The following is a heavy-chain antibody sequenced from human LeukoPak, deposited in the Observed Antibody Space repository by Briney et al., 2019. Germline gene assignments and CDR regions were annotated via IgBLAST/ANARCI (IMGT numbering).Heavy chain of an antibody. CDR2: MNPNSGNT. D-gene: IGHD2-2*02. CDR1: GYIFTSYD. Sequence: ASVKVSCKASGYIFTSYDINWVRQATGQGLEWMGWMNPNSGNTGYAQKFQGRVTMTRNTSISTAYMELSSLRSEDTAVYYCARGDIVVVPAAIRGYYYYYGMDVWGQGTTVTVSS. V-gene: IGHV1-8*01. J-gene: IGHJ6*02. CDR3: ARGDIVVVPAAIRGYYYYYGMDV.